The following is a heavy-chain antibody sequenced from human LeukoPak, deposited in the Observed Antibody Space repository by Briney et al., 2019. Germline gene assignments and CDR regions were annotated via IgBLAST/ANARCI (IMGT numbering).Heavy chain of an antibody. CDR1: GLTFSSYS. V-gene: IGHV3-48*02. Sequence: GGSLRLSCAASGLTFSSYSMNWVRQAPGKGLEWVSYISSSSSTIYYADSVKGRFTISRDNAKNSLYLQMNSLRDEDTAVYYCASGGWELVSWGAFDIWGQGTMVTVSS. J-gene: IGHJ3*02. D-gene: IGHD1-26*01. CDR2: ISSSSSTI. CDR3: ASGGWELVSWGAFDI.